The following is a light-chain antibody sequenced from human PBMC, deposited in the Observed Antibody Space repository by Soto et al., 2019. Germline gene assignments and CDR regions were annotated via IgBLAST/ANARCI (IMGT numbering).Light chain of an antibody. J-gene: IGLJ2*01. Sequence: SSELTQPPSLSVSPGQTARITCSGDALPKRNAYWYQQKPGQAPVLVISKDSERPSGIPERFSGSNSGTTVTLTISGVQAEDEADYYCQSADSSGTVVFGGGTQLTVL. CDR3: QSADSSGTVV. CDR2: KDS. V-gene: IGLV3-25*03. CDR1: ALPKRN.